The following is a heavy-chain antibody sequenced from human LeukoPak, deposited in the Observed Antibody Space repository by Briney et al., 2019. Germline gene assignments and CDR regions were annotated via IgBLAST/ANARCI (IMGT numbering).Heavy chain of an antibody. CDR2: IYTSGST. V-gene: IGHV4-4*07. J-gene: IGHJ6*02. CDR3: ARGREYYDSSGYYSNYYGMDV. Sequence: PSETLSLTCAVSGGSISSYYWSWIWQPAGKGLEWIGRIYTSGSTNYNPSPTSRVTMSVDTSKNQFSLKLTSVTAADTAVYYCARGREYYDSSGYYSNYYGMDVWGQGTTVTVSS. D-gene: IGHD3-22*01. CDR1: GGSISSYY.